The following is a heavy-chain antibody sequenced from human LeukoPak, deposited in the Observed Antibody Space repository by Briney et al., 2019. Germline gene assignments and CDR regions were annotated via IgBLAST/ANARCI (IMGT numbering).Heavy chain of an antibody. J-gene: IGHJ5*02. CDR3: ARDYYDSSGYYYDWDNWFDP. CDR2: INPNSGGT. CDR1: GYTFTGYY. D-gene: IGHD3-22*01. V-gene: IGHV1-2*02. Sequence: ASVKVSCKASGYTFTGYYMHWVRQAPGQGLEWMGWINPNSGGTNYAQKFQGRVTMTRDTSISTAYMELSRLRSDDTAVYYCARDYYDSSGYYYDWDNWFDPWGQGTLVTVSS.